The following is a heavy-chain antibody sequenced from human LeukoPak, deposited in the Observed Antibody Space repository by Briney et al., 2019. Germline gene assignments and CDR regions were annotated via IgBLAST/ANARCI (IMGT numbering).Heavy chain of an antibody. V-gene: IGHV2-5*01. J-gene: IGHJ4*02. CDR2: IYGNDDK. Sequence: SGPTLVNPTQTLTLTCTFSGFSLTTGGVAVGWIRQPPIKALEWLALIYGNDDKRYSPSLKSRLTISKDTSKNQVVLTMTNMDPVDTATYYCAHRVSSGFDYWGQGTLVTVSS. CDR3: AHRVSSGFDY. D-gene: IGHD6-25*01. CDR1: GFSLTTGGVA.